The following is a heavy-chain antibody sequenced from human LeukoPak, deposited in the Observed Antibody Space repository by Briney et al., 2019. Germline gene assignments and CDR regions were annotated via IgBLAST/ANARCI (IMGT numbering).Heavy chain of an antibody. CDR2: IRQDGSKI. D-gene: IGHD3-10*01. CDR3: ARFPTRDYYGSGNRFDY. V-gene: IGHV3-7*01. J-gene: IGHJ4*02. Sequence: GGSLRLSCAASGFTFSTYWMSWVRQAPGKGLEWVANIRQDGSKIYYADSVKGRFTISRDNARNSLYLQMNSLTAEDTAVYYCARFPTRDYYGSGNRFDYWGQGTLVTVSS. CDR1: GFTFSTYW.